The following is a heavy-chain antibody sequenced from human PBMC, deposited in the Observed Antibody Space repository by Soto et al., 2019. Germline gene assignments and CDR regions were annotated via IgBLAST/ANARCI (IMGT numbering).Heavy chain of an antibody. CDR1: GGSFSSYA. CDR3: ARARYCGGDCYYYFDY. V-gene: IGHV1-69*13. Sequence: SVKVSCKASGGSFSSYAISWVRQAPGQGLEWMGGIIPIFGTANYAQKFQGRVTITADESTSTAYMELSSLRSEDTAVYYCARARYCGGDCYYYFDYWGQGTLVTVSS. CDR2: IIPIFGTA. J-gene: IGHJ4*02. D-gene: IGHD2-21*02.